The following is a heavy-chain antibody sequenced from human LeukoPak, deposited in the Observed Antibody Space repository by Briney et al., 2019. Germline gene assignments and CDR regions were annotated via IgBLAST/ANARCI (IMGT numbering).Heavy chain of an antibody. J-gene: IGHJ4*02. CDR2: IFYSGSS. CDR1: GASITTYY. CDR3: ASLSPVTVTFDY. V-gene: IGHV4-59*01. Sequence: PSETLSLTCTVSGASITTYYWSWVRQPPGKGLEWIGYIFYSGSSNYNPSLKSRVTISVGPSKNQFSLKLSSVTASAPAVYYCASLSPVTVTFDYWGQGALVTVSS. D-gene: IGHD4-17*01.